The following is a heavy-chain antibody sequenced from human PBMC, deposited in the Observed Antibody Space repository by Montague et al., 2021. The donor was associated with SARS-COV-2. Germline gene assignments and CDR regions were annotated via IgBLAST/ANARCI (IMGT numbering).Heavy chain of an antibody. CDR1: GFRFSNFA. V-gene: IGHV3-23*01. CDR3: AKDLVDY. J-gene: IGHJ4*02. CDR2: ISGGDGST. D-gene: IGHD2-15*01. Sequence: SQRLSCAASGFRFSNFAMSWVRQAPGKGLEWVSSISGGDGSTYHADSVKGRFTISRDNSKNTLYLQMNSLRAGDTAVYYCAKDLVDYWGQGTLVTVSS.